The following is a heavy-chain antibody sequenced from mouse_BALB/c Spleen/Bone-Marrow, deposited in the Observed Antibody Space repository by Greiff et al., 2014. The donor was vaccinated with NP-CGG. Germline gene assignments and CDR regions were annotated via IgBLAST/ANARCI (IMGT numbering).Heavy chain of an antibody. D-gene: IGHD4-1*01. CDR3: ARFAGTPYTMDY. Sequence: DVHLVESGPDLVKPSQSLSLTCTVTGYSITSDYSWHWIRQFPGNKLEWMGYIHYSGTTVYSPSLKSRISITRDTSNNQFFLQLNSVTTEDTATYYCARFAGTPYTMDYWGQGTSVTVSS. CDR2: IHYSGTT. J-gene: IGHJ4*01. CDR1: GYSITSDYS. V-gene: IGHV3-1*02.